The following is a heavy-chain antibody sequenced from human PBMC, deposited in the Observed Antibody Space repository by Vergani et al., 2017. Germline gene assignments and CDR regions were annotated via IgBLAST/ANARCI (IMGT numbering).Heavy chain of an antibody. CDR1: GFTFSSYG. J-gene: IGHJ6*02. Sequence: QVQLVESGGGVVQPGRSLRLSRAASGFTFSSYGMHWVRQAPGKGLEWVAVIWYDGSNKYYADSVKGRFTISRDNSKNTLYLQMNSLRAEDTAVYYCARAGYSSSWYLYGMDVWGQGTTVTVSS. CDR2: IWYDGSNK. D-gene: IGHD6-13*01. CDR3: ARAGYSSSWYLYGMDV. V-gene: IGHV3-33*01.